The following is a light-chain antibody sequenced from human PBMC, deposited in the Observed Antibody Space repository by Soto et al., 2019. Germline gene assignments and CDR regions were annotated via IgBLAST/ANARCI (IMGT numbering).Light chain of an antibody. V-gene: IGLV2-8*01. CDR3: SSYAASNNFYFV. CDR1: SSDVGGYNY. CDR2: EVT. J-gene: IGLJ3*02. Sequence: QSALTQPPSASGSPGQSVTISCTGTSSDVGGYNYVSWYQQYPGRAPKLMIYEVTKRPSGVPDRCSGSKSGNTASLTASGLQAEDEADYYCSSYAASNNFYFVFGGGTKVTVL.